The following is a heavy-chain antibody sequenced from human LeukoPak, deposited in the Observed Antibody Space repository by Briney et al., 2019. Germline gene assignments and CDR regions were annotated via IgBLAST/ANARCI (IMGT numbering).Heavy chain of an antibody. CDR3: ARGGYSGRRFFDL. Sequence: PSETLSLTCVVYGGSISGYLWSWIRQPPGKGLEWIGEINDRGGTNYNPSLKGRVTISVDTSKNQFSLKLTSVTAADTAVYYCARGGYSGRRFFDLWGRDTLVTVSS. J-gene: IGHJ2*01. V-gene: IGHV4-34*01. CDR2: INDRGGT. D-gene: IGHD2-15*01. CDR1: GGSISGYL.